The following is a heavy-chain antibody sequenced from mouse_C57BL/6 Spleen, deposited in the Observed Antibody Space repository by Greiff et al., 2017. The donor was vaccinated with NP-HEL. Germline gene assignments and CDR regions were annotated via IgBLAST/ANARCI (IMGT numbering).Heavy chain of an antibody. CDR2: ISSGSSTI. J-gene: IGHJ2*01. CDR1: GFTFSDYG. D-gene: IGHD1-1*01. Sequence: EVKLMESGGGLVKPGGSLKLSCAASGFTFSDYGMHWVRQAPEKGLEWVAYISSGSSTIYYADTVKGRFTISRDNAKNTLFLQMTSLRSEDTAMYYCARDGSNYGFDYWGQGTTLTVSS. CDR3: ARDGSNYGFDY. V-gene: IGHV5-17*01.